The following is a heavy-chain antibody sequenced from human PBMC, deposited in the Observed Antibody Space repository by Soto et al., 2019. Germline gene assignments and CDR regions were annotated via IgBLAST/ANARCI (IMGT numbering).Heavy chain of an antibody. CDR3: ARRSAVRGIHYDSRINGPYYFDY. Sequence: EVQLVQSGAEVKKPGESLRISCKGSGYSFTSYWISWVRQMPGKGLEWMGRIDPSDSYTNYSPSFQGHVTISADKSISTAYLQWSSLKASDTAMYYCARRSAVRGIHYDSRINGPYYFDYWGQGTLVTVSS. V-gene: IGHV5-10-1*03. CDR1: GYSFTSYW. CDR2: IDPSDSYT. D-gene: IGHD3-22*01. J-gene: IGHJ4*02.